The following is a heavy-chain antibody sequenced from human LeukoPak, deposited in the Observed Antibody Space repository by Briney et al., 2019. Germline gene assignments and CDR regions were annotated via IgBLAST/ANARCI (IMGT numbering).Heavy chain of an antibody. V-gene: IGHV4-59*01. Sequence: SETLSLTCTVSGGSISSYYWSWIRQPPGKGLEWIGCIYYSGSTNYNPSLKSRVTISVDTSKNQFSLKLSSVTAADTAVYYCARDREDPGYFDYWGQGTLVTVSS. CDR2: IYYSGST. J-gene: IGHJ4*02. CDR1: GGSISSYY. CDR3: ARDREDPGYFDY. D-gene: IGHD1-26*01.